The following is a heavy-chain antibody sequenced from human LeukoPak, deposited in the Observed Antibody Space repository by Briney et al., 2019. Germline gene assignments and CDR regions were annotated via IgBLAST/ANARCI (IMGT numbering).Heavy chain of an antibody. CDR3: ARQEYCSGGSCYTWFDP. J-gene: IGHJ5*02. V-gene: IGHV5-51*01. D-gene: IGHD2-15*01. CDR1: GYSINNYW. Sequence: GESLQISRQGSGYSINNYWIGWVRQMPGKGLEWMGIIYPADSDIRYSPSFQGQVTISADKSISTVYLQWSSLKASDTAMYYCARQEYCSGGSCYTWFDPWGQGTLVTVSS. CDR2: IYPADSDI.